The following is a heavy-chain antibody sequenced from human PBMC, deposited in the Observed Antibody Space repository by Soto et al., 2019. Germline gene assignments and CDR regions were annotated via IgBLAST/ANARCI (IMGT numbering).Heavy chain of an antibody. Sequence: PSETLSLTCTVSGGSISSYYWRWIRQPPGKGLEWIGYIYYSGSTNYNPSHKSRVTISVDTSKNQFSLKLSSVTAADTAVYYCARGVGSYGYDYYDSSGYYYDYWGQGILVTVSS. V-gene: IGHV4-59*01. D-gene: IGHD3-22*01. CDR1: GGSISSYY. J-gene: IGHJ4*02. CDR2: IYYSGST. CDR3: ARGVGSYGYDYYDSSGYYYDY.